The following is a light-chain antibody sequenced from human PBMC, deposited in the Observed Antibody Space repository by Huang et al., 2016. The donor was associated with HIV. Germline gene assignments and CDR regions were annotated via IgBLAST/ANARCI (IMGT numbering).Light chain of an antibody. J-gene: IGKJ2*03. V-gene: IGKV4-1*01. CDR3: QQYYSSLMFS. CDR1: QSVLDSSDNRNY. Sequence: DIVMTQSPDSLAVSLGEGATINCKSSQSVLDSSDNRNYLAWYQKRPGQPPKRLIHWASIREAGGPDRCSGSGSGTDFTLTISSLQAEDVAVYYCQQYYSSLMFSFGQGTRVEIK. CDR2: WAS.